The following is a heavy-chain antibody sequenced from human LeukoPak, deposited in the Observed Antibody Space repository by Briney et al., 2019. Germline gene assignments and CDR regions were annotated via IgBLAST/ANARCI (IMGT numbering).Heavy chain of an antibody. J-gene: IGHJ4*02. Sequence: ASVKVSCKASGYTITGYYMHWVRQAPGQGLEWMGWINLNSGGTNYAQKFQGRVTMTRDTSISTAYMELSRLRSDDTAVYYCARSLVGAPFDYWGQGTLVTVSS. V-gene: IGHV1-2*02. CDR1: GYTITGYY. D-gene: IGHD1-26*01. CDR3: ARSLVGAPFDY. CDR2: INLNSGGT.